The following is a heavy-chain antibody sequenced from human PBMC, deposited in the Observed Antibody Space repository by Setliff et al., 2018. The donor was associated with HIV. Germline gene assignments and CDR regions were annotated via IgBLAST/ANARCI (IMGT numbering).Heavy chain of an antibody. D-gene: IGHD3-16*01. J-gene: IGHJ4*02. CDR3: AKVPTWGSADY. CDR2: ISGSGGIT. Sequence: GGSLRLSCAASGFTFSSYAMSWVRQAPGKGLEWVSGISGSGGITYYADSVKGRLTISRDNSKNTLYLQMNSLRAEDTALYFCAKVPTWGSADYWGQGTLVTVSS. V-gene: IGHV3-23*01. CDR1: GFTFSSYA.